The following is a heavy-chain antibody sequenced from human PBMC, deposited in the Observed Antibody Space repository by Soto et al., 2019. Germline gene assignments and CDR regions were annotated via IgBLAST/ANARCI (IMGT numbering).Heavy chain of an antibody. CDR2: MNPNSGNT. J-gene: IGHJ4*02. Sequence: QVQLVQSGAEVKKPGASVKVSCKASGYTFTGYDINWVRQATGQGLEWMGWMNPNSGNTAYAQKFQGRVTMTRNTSISTAYMELSSLRSEDTAVYYCAREHSSSWRFDYWGQGTLVTVSS. D-gene: IGHD6-13*01. V-gene: IGHV1-8*01. CDR1: GYTFTGYD. CDR3: AREHSSSWRFDY.